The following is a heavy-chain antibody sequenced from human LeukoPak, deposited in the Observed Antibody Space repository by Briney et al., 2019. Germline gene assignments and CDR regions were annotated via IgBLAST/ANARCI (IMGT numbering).Heavy chain of an antibody. V-gene: IGHV4-34*01. CDR2: INHSGST. Sequence: PSETLSLTCAVYGGSFSGYYWSWLRQPPGKGLEWIGEINHSGSTNYNPSLKSRVTISVDTSKNQFSLKLSSVTAADTAVYYCARVAVFGVVMRSGWFDPWGQGTLVTVSS. CDR3: ARVAVFGVVMRSGWFDP. J-gene: IGHJ5*02. D-gene: IGHD3-3*01. CDR1: GGSFSGYY.